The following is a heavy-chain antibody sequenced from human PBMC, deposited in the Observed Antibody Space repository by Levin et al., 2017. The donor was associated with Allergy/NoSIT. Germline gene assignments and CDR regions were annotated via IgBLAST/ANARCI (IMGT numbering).Heavy chain of an antibody. CDR3: ARVVSYDILTGYLDY. J-gene: IGHJ4*02. CDR2: INPSGGST. D-gene: IGHD3-9*01. CDR1: GYTFTSYY. Sequence: ASVKVSCKASGYTFTSYYMHWVRQAPGQGLEWMGIINPSGGSTSYAQKFQGRVTMTRDTSTSTVYMELSSLRSEDTAVYYCARVVSYDILTGYLDYWGQGTLVTVSS. V-gene: IGHV1-46*01.